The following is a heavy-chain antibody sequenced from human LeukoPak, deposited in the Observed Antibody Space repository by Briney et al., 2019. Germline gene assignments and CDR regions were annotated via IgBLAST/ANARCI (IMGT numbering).Heavy chain of an antibody. CDR3: ARRGDSSSWPFDY. CDR2: MNPNSGNT. CDR1: GYTFTSYD. J-gene: IGHJ4*02. D-gene: IGHD6-13*01. V-gene: IGHV1-8*03. Sequence: GASVKVSCKASGYTFTSYDINWVRQATGQGLEWMGWMNPNSGNTGYAQKFQGRVTIIRNTSISTAYMEPSSLRSEDTAVYYCARRGDSSSWPFDYWGQGTLVTVSS.